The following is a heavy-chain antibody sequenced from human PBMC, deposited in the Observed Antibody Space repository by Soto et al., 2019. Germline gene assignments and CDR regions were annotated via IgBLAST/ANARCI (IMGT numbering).Heavy chain of an antibody. V-gene: IGHV3-23*01. D-gene: IGHD3-22*01. CDR2: ISGSGGST. CDR3: AENTYYYDSSILFGMDV. CDR1: GFTFSSYA. J-gene: IGHJ6*02. Sequence: EVQLLESGGGLVQPGGSLRLSCAASGFTFSSYAMSWVRQAPGKGLEWVSAISGSGGSTYYADSVKGRFTISRDNSKNTLYLQMNSLRAEDTAVYYCAENTYYYDSSILFGMDVWGQGTTVTVSS.